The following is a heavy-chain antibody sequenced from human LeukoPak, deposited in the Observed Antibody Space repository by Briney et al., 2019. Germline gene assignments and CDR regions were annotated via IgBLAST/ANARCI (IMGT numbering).Heavy chain of an antibody. V-gene: IGHV3-7*03. CDR1: GFTFSSYW. Sequence: SGGSLRLSCAASGFTFSSYWMSWVRQAPGKGLEWVANIKQDGSEKYYADSVKGRFTISRDNSKNSLYLQMNSLRTEDTALYYCAKDIGVGSCNGCLFDYWGQGTLVTVSS. CDR2: IKQDGSEK. CDR3: AKDIGVGSCNGCLFDY. J-gene: IGHJ4*02. D-gene: IGHD2-15*01.